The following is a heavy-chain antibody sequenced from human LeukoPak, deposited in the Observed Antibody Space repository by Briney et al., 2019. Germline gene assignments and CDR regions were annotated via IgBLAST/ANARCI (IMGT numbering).Heavy chain of an antibody. CDR3: AREVAPGGFDS. J-gene: IGHJ4*02. CDR2: INTNTGNP. CDR1: GYTFTSYT. D-gene: IGHD4-23*01. V-gene: IGHV7-4-1*02. Sequence: ASVKVSCKASGYTFTSYTMNWVRQAPGQGLEWMGWINTNTGNPTYAQDFTGRFVFSLDTSVSTAYLQISNLKAEDTAVYYCAREVAPGGFDSWGQGTLVTVSS.